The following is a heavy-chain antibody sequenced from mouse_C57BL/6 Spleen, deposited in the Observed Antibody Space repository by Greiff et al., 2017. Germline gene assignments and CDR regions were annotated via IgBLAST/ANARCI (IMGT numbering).Heavy chain of an antibody. J-gene: IGHJ4*01. V-gene: IGHV14-2*01. Sequence: EVKLMESGAELVKPGASVKLSCTASGFNIKDYYMHWVKQRTEQGLEWIGRIDPEDGETKYAPKFKGKATITADTSSNTAYLQRSSLTAEDTAVYYCARTTVVGYAMDYWGQGTSVTVSS. CDR2: IDPEDGET. CDR3: ARTTVVGYAMDY. CDR1: GFNIKDYY. D-gene: IGHD1-1*01.